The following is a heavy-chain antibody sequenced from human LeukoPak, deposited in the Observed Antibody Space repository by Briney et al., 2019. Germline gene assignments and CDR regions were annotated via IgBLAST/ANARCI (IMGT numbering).Heavy chain of an antibody. CDR1: GFTFSSYC. Sequence: GGSLRLSCAASGFTFSSYCMHWVRQAPGKGLEWVAFIRYDGSNKYYADSVKVRFTISRDNSKNTLYLQMNSLRAEDTAVYYCGKGVQLLPLVFDYWGQGTLVTVSS. CDR3: GKGVQLLPLVFDY. V-gene: IGHV3-30*02. J-gene: IGHJ4*02. CDR2: IRYDGSNK. D-gene: IGHD2-15*01.